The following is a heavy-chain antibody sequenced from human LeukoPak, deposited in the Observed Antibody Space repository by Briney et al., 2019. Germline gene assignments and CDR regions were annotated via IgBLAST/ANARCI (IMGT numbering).Heavy chain of an antibody. V-gene: IGHV4-39*01. J-gene: IGHJ4*02. CDR1: GGSINSSSYY. CDR3: ARPYKNSGFVY. CDR2: IYHSGST. Sequence: PSETLSLTCTVSGGSINSSSYYWGWIRQPPGKGLEWIGSIYHSGSTYYNSSLKSRVTISVDTSKNQFSLKLNSVTAADTAVYYCARPYKNSGFVYWGQGTLVTVSS. D-gene: IGHD1-1*01.